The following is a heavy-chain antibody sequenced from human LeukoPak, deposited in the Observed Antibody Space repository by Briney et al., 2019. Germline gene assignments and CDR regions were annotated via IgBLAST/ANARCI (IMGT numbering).Heavy chain of an antibody. J-gene: IGHJ4*02. D-gene: IGHD3-16*01. V-gene: IGHV3-9*01. CDR2: ISWNSGTV. CDR3: AKMGSVTFDY. Sequence: GGSLRLSCAASGFTFDDYAMHWVRQAPGKGLEWVSGISWNSGTVAYADSVKGRFTISRDNAKNSLYLQMNSLRAEDTALYYCAKMGSVTFDYWGQGTLVTVSS. CDR1: GFTFDDYA.